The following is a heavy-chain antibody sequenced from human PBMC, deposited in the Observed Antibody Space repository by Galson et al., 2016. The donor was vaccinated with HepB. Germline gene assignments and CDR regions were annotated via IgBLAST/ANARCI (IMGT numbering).Heavy chain of an antibody. Sequence: SLRLSCAASGFSFSSYAMSWVRQAPGKGLERVSGITSGGTTYYADSVKGRFTISRDNSKNILYLQMKSLRDEDTAVYYCAKRPYSYGWHYGMDVWGQGTTVTVSS. D-gene: IGHD5-18*01. CDR1: GFSFSSYA. CDR2: ITSGGTT. CDR3: AKRPYSYGWHYGMDV. J-gene: IGHJ6*02. V-gene: IGHV3-23*01.